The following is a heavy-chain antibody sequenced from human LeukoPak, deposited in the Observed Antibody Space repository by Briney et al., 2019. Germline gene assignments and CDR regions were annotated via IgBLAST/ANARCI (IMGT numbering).Heavy chain of an antibody. Sequence: SVKVSCKASGGTFSSYAISWVRQAPGQGLEGMGGIIPIFGTTKYAQKFQGRVTITADESTSTAYMELSSLRSEDTAVYHCAKGPYGDYGGDYFYYYMDVWDKGTTVTVSS. D-gene: IGHD4-17*01. V-gene: IGHV1-69*13. CDR3: AKGPYGDYGGDYFYYYMDV. J-gene: IGHJ6*03. CDR2: IIPIFGTT. CDR1: GGTFSSYA.